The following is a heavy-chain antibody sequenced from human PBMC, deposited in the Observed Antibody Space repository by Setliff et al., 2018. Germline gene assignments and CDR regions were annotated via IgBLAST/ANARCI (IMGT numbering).Heavy chain of an antibody. CDR1: GFTFSSYS. CDR2: ISSSSSYI. D-gene: IGHD3-10*01. Sequence: PGGSLRLSCAASGFTFSSYSLNWVRQAPGKGLEWVSSISSSSSYIYYADSVQGRFTISRDNAKSSLYLQMNSLRAEDTAVYYCARDLIRGAPNWFDPWGQGTLVTVSS. V-gene: IGHV3-21*01. CDR3: ARDLIRGAPNWFDP. J-gene: IGHJ5*02.